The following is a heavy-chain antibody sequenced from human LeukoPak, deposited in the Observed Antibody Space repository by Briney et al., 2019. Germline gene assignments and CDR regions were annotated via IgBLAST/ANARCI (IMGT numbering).Heavy chain of an antibody. Sequence: GGSRRLSCAASGFTFSSYAMSWVRQAPGKGLEWVSAISGSGGSTYYADSVKGRFTISRDNSKNTLYLQMNSLRAEDTAVYYCAKRVRYSGYGRIDYWGQGTLVTVSS. J-gene: IGHJ4*02. CDR2: ISGSGGST. V-gene: IGHV3-23*01. CDR1: GFTFSSYA. CDR3: AKRVRYSGYGRIDY. D-gene: IGHD5-12*01.